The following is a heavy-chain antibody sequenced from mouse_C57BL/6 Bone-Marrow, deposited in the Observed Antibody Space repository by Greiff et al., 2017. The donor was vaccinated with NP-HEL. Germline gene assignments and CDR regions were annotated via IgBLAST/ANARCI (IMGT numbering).Heavy chain of an antibody. D-gene: IGHD3-2*02. CDR2: INPGSGGT. V-gene: IGHV1-54*01. Sequence: QVQLQQSGAELVRPGTSVKVSCKASGYAFTNYLIEWVKQRPGQGLEWIGVINPGSGGTNYNEKFKGKATLTADKSSSTAYMQLSSLTSEDSAVYFCARSEATVDYWGQGTTLTVSS. J-gene: IGHJ2*01. CDR1: GYAFTNYL. CDR3: ARSEATVDY.